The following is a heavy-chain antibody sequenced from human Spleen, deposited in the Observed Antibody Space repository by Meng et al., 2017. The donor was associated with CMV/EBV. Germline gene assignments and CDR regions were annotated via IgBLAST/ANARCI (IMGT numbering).Heavy chain of an antibody. Sequence: SGYTVTGYYLHGVRQARGQGLEWMGWISPNSGDTNIAHKFQGRVTWTRDTSITTAYMELTTLRSDDTAVYYWTRAGDILPPPNWFDPWGQGTLVTVSS. CDR2: ISPNSGDT. CDR3: TRAGDILPPPNWFDP. D-gene: IGHD3-10*01. V-gene: IGHV1-2*02. CDR1: GYTVTGYY. J-gene: IGHJ5*02.